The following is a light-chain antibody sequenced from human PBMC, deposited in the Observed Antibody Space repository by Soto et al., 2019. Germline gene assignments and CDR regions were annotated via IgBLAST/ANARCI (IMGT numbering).Light chain of an antibody. V-gene: IGKV3-15*01. CDR2: GAS. Sequence: EIVMTQSPATLSVSPGERATLSCSASQSVSSNLAWYQQKPGQAPRLLIYGASTRATGIPARFSGSGSGTEFTLTISSLQSEDFAVYDCQQYNNWPPWTFGQGPKVEIK. CDR1: QSVSSN. CDR3: QQYNNWPPWT. J-gene: IGKJ1*01.